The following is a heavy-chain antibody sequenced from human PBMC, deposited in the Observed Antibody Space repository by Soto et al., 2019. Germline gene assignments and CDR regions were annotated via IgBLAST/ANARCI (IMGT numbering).Heavy chain of an antibody. V-gene: IGHV1-69*04. Sequence: SVKVSCKDSGGTFSSYSISWVRQAPGQGLEWMGRIIPVLGIPNYAQNFQGRVTINADKSTSTVYMEQSSLRSEDTAVYYCAREGGVDGFDMWGQGTMVTVSS. CDR2: IIPVLGIP. J-gene: IGHJ3*02. D-gene: IGHD3-3*01. CDR3: AREGGVDGFDM. CDR1: GGTFSSYS.